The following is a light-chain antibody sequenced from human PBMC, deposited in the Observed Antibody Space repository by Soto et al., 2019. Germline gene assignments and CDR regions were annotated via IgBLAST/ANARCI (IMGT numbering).Light chain of an antibody. J-gene: IGLJ3*02. CDR1: SSNIGNNY. CDR2: DNN. Sequence: QSVLTQPPSVSAAPGQRVTISCSGASSNIGNNYVSWYQQLPGTAPKLLIYDNNKRLPGIPGRFSGSKSGTSATLGITGLQTGDEADYYCATWDRSLSAGVFGGGTKLTVL. V-gene: IGLV1-51*01. CDR3: ATWDRSLSAGV.